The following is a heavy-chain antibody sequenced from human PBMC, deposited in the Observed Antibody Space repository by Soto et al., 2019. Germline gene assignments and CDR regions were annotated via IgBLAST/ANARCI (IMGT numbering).Heavy chain of an antibody. CDR3: ARNPLGYCTNGGCSPEAYYYYYYYMDV. J-gene: IGHJ6*03. CDR1: GFTFSSYG. V-gene: IGHV3-33*01. CDR2: IWYDGSNK. D-gene: IGHD2-8*01. Sequence: QVQLVESGGGVVQPGRSLRLSCAASGFTFSSYGMHWVRQAPGKVLEWVAVIWYDGSNKYYADSVKGRFTISRDNSKNTLYRQMNSLRAEDTAVYYCARNPLGYCTNGGCSPEAYYYYYYYMDVWGKGTTVTVSS.